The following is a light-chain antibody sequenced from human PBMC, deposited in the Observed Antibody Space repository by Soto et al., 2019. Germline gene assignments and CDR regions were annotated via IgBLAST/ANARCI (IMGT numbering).Light chain of an antibody. J-gene: IGLJ2*01. CDR2: SNN. CDR1: SSNIGSNT. Sequence: QPSLTQPPSASGTPGQRVTISCSGSSSNIGSNTVNWYQQLPGTAPKLLIYSNNQRPSGVPDRFSGSKSGTSASLAISGLQSEDEADYYCAAWDDSLNAVVFGGGTKVTVL. CDR3: AAWDDSLNAVV. V-gene: IGLV1-44*01.